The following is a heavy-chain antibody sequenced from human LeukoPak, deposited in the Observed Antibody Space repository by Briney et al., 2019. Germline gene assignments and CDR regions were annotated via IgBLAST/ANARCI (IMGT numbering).Heavy chain of an antibody. CDR3: ARESTNYDILTGYKDWFDP. J-gene: IGHJ5*02. CDR1: GFTFSSYG. CDR2: ISSSGSTI. Sequence: PGGSLRLSCAASGFTFSSYGMHWVRQAPGKGLEWVSYISSSGSTIYYADSVKGRFTISRDNAKNSLYLQMNSLRAEDTAVYYCARESTNYDILTGYKDWFDPWGQGTLVTVSS. V-gene: IGHV3-48*04. D-gene: IGHD3-9*01.